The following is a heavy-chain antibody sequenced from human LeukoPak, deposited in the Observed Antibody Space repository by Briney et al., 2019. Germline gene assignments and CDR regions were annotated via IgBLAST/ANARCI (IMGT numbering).Heavy chain of an antibody. V-gene: IGHV4-59*01. Sequence: TLSLTCTVSGGSISSYYWSWIRQPPGKGLEWIGYIYYSGSTNYNPSLKSRVTISVDTSNNQFSLKLSSVTAADTAVYYCARDSFSYFDYWGQGTLVTVSS. J-gene: IGHJ4*02. CDR3: ARDSFSYFDY. CDR2: IYYSGST. D-gene: IGHD3-16*01. CDR1: GGSISSYY.